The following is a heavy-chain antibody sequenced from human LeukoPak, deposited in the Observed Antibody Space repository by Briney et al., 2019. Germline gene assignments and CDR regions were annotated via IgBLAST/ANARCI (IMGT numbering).Heavy chain of an antibody. Sequence: GGSLRLSCAASGFTFSNYWMSWVRQAPGKGLEWVAVISYDGSNKYYADSVKGRFTISRDNSKNTLYLQMNSLRAEDTAVYYCARGGEQLVKSHWGQGTLVTVSS. CDR2: ISYDGSNK. CDR3: ARGGEQLVKSH. CDR1: GFTFSNYW. J-gene: IGHJ4*02. V-gene: IGHV3-30-3*01. D-gene: IGHD6-13*01.